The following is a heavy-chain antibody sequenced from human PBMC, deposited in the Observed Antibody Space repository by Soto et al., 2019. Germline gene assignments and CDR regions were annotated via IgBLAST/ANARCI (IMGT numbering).Heavy chain of an antibody. Sequence: SVKVSGKASGGTFSIYAISCVLQSPLQWLEWMGGIIPIFGTANYAQKFQGRVTITADKSTSTAYMELSSLRSEDTAVYYCARDGLRFLEWSNPFDPWGQGTLVTVSS. CDR2: IIPIFGTA. D-gene: IGHD3-3*01. CDR1: GGTFSIYA. CDR3: ARDGLRFLEWSNPFDP. V-gene: IGHV1-69*06. J-gene: IGHJ5*02.